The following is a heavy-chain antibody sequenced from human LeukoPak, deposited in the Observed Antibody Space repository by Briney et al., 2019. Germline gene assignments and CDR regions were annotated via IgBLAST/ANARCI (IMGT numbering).Heavy chain of an antibody. D-gene: IGHD3-16*01. CDR1: GFTFSSYA. Sequence: GGSLRLSCAASGFTFSSYAMHWVRQAPGKGLEWVAVISYDGSNKYYADSVKGRFTISRDNSKNTLYLQMNSLRAEDTAVYYCAKDGGPAPYYFDYWGQGTLVTVSS. CDR2: ISYDGSNK. V-gene: IGHV3-30-3*01. CDR3: AKDGGPAPYYFDY. J-gene: IGHJ4*02.